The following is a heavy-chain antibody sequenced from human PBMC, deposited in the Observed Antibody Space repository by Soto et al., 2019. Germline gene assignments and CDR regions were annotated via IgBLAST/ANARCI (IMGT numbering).Heavy chain of an antibody. Sequence: SVKVSCKASGGTFSSYAISWVRQAPGQGLEWMGGIIPIFGTANYAQKFQGRVTITADESTSTAYMELSSLRSEDTAVYYCARDLYYDSSGYQGSAFDIWGQGTMVTVSS. V-gene: IGHV1-69*13. CDR2: IIPIFGTA. J-gene: IGHJ3*02. D-gene: IGHD3-22*01. CDR1: GGTFSSYA. CDR3: ARDLYYDSSGYQGSAFDI.